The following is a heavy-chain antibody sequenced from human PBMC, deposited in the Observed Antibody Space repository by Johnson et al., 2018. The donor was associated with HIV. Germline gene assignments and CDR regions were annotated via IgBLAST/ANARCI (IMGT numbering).Heavy chain of an antibody. Sequence: QMLFVESGGGVVQPGRSLRLSCASSGFTFSSYAMHWVRQAPGKGLEWVAGILYDGSNKYYADSVKGRFTISRDNSKNTLYLQMNSLRAEDTALYYCAKHPDAFDIWGQGTMVTVSS. V-gene: IGHV3-30-3*02. CDR1: GFTFSSYA. J-gene: IGHJ3*02. CDR2: ILYDGSNK. CDR3: AKHPDAFDI.